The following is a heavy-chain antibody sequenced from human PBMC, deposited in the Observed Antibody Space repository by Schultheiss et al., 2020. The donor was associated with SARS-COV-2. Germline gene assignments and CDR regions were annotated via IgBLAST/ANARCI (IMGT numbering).Heavy chain of an antibody. CDR3: ARPSGGAFDY. D-gene: IGHD4/OR15-4a*01. V-gene: IGHV4-34*01. J-gene: IGHJ4*02. CDR2: INHSGST. CDR1: GGSFSGYY. Sequence: SETLSLTCAVYGGSFSGYYWSWILQPPGKGLEWIGEINHSGSTNYNPSLKSRVTISVDTSKNQFSLKLSSVTAADTAVYYCARPSGGAFDYWGQGTLVTVSS.